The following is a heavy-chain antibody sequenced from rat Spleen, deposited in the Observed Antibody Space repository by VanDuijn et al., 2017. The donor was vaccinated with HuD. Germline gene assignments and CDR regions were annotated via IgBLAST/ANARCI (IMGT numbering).Heavy chain of an antibody. Sequence: EVQLVESGGGLVQPGRSLKLSCAASGFTFSDYYMAWARQAPTKGLEWVASISYDGSSTYYRDSVKGRFTISRDNAKSTLYLQMDSLKSEDTATYYCARPGPGYPFAYWGRGTLVTVSS. J-gene: IGHJ3*01. CDR1: GFTFSDYY. CDR2: ISYDGSST. CDR3: ARPGPGYPFAY. D-gene: IGHD1-4*01. V-gene: IGHV5-7*01.